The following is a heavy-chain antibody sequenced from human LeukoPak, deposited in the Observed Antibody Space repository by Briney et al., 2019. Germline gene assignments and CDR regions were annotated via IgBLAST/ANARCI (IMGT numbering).Heavy chain of an antibody. CDR1: GFTFSSYG. J-gene: IGHJ4*02. CDR3: ARDPNSIAAAGTGDY. V-gene: IGHV3-30*03. CDR2: ISYDGSNK. Sequence: SGGSLRLSCAASGFTFSSYGMHWVRQAPGKGLEWVAVISYDGSNKYYADSVKGRFTISRDNSKNTLYLQMNSLRAEDTAVYYCARDPNSIAAAGTGDYWGQGTLVTVSS. D-gene: IGHD6-13*01.